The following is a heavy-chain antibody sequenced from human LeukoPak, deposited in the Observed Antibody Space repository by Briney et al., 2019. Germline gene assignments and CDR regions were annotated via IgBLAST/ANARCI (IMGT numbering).Heavy chain of an antibody. D-gene: IGHD3-22*01. V-gene: IGHV1-2*02. CDR1: GYTFTGYY. Sequence: ASVKVPCKASGYTFTGYYMHWVRQAPGQGLEWMGWINPNSGGTNYAQKFQGRVTMTRDTSISTAYMELSRLRSDDTAVYYCASIDSSGYYSDYWGQGTLVTVSS. J-gene: IGHJ4*02. CDR2: INPNSGGT. CDR3: ASIDSSGYYSDY.